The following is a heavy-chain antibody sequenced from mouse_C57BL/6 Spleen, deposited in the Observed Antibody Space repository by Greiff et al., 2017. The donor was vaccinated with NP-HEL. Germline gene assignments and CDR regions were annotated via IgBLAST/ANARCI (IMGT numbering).Heavy chain of an antibody. CDR2: IWRGGSP. CDR1: GFSLTSYG. V-gene: IGHV2-5*01. D-gene: IGHD1-1*01. Sequence: VQLQQSGPGLVQPSQSLSIPCTVSGFSLTSYGVHWVRQSPGKGLEWLGVIWRGGSPDYNAAFMSRLSITKDNSKSQVFFKMNSLQADDTAIYYCAKDYGSSPYYAMDYWGQGTSVTVSS. CDR3: AKDYGSSPYYAMDY. J-gene: IGHJ4*01.